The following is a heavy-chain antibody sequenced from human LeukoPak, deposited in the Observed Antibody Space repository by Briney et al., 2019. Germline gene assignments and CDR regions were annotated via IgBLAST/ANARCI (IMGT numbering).Heavy chain of an antibody. CDR3: ARDRITMVRGALRYYGMDV. V-gene: IGHV4-59*01. CDR1: GGSINNYY. Sequence: SETLSLTCTVSGGSINNYYWSWIRQPPGKGLEWIGYIYYSGSTNYNPSLKSRVTISVDTSKNQFSLKLSSVTAADTAVYYCARDRITMVRGALRYYGMDVWGQGTTVTVSS. D-gene: IGHD3-10*01. J-gene: IGHJ6*02. CDR2: IYYSGST.